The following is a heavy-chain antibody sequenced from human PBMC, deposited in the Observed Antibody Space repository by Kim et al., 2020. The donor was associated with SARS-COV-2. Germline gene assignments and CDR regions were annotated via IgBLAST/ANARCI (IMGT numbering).Heavy chain of an antibody. Sequence: SETLSLTCTVSGGSISSYYWSWIRQPPGKGLEWIGYIYYSGSTNYNPSLKSRVTISVDTSKNQFSLKLNSVTAADTAVYYCASYIVPDAFDIWGQGTMVTVSS. J-gene: IGHJ3*02. CDR1: GGSISSYY. CDR2: IYYSGST. D-gene: IGHD2-15*01. CDR3: ASYIVPDAFDI. V-gene: IGHV4-59*08.